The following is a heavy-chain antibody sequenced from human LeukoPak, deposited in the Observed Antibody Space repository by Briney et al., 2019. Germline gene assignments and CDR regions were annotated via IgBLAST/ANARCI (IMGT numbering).Heavy chain of an antibody. CDR1: GFTFGSYE. D-gene: IGHD6-19*01. J-gene: IGHJ4*02. CDR2: ITGSSRST. CDR3: AKDTPLTAYSPGWSGNSFDS. V-gene: IGHV3-23*01. Sequence: GGSLRLSCVASGFTFGSYEMNWVRQAPGKGLEWVSTITGSSRSTYYADSVRGRFTISRDNSKNTLYLQMNSLTAEDTAVYYCAKDTPLTAYSPGWSGNSFDSWGQGTLVTVSS.